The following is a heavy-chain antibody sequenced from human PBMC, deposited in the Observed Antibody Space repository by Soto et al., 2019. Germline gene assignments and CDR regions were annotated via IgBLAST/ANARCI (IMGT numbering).Heavy chain of an antibody. CDR3: ARDQAGDYYYYGMDV. CDR2: ISSSGSTI. Sequence: LSLSCAASGFTFSSYEINWVRQAPGEGLEWVSYISSSGSTIYYADSVKGRFTISRDNAKNSLYLQMNSLRAEDTAVYYCARDQAGDYYYYGMDVWGQGTTVTVSS. V-gene: IGHV3-48*03. D-gene: IGHD6-25*01. J-gene: IGHJ6*02. CDR1: GFTFSSYE.